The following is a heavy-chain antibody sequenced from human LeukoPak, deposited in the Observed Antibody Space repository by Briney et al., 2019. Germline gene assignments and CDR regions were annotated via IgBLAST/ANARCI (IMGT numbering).Heavy chain of an antibody. D-gene: IGHD2-15*01. J-gene: IGHJ4*02. V-gene: IGHV4-30-4*01. CDR3: AREEYCSGGSCSDY. Sequence: SQTLSLTCTVSGGSISSGDYYWSWIRQPPGKGLEWIGYIYYSGCTYYNPSLKSRVTISVDTSKNQFSLKLSSVTAADTAVYYWAREEYCSGGSCSDYWGQGTLVTVSS. CDR1: GGSISSGDYY. CDR2: IYYSGCT.